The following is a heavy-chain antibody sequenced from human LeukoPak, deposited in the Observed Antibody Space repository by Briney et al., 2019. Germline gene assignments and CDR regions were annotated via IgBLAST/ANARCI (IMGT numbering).Heavy chain of an antibody. V-gene: IGHV4-61*02. D-gene: IGHD3-9*01. CDR3: AREYYDILTGYYFGYMDV. J-gene: IGHJ6*03. CDR1: GGSISSGSYY. Sequence: SETLSLTCTVSGGSISSGSYYWSWIQQPAGMGLEWIGRIYTSGSTNYNPSLKSRVTISVDTSKNQFSLKLSSVTAADTAVYYCAREYYDILTGYYFGYMDVWGKGTTVTISS. CDR2: IYTSGST.